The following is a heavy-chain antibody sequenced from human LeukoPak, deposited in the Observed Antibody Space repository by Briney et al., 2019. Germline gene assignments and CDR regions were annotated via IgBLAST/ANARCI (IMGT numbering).Heavy chain of an antibody. D-gene: IGHD5-12*01. CDR3: AKDQRPDSGYDIDF. V-gene: IGHV3-23*03. Sequence: GGSLRLSCAASGFTFRTDSMSWVRQAPRKGLEWVSVIFGGGTTTYYADSVKGRFTISRDNSKNTLYLQMHSLRAEDTGVYYCAKDQRPDSGYDIDFWGQGILVTVSS. CDR1: GFTFRTDS. CDR2: IFGGGTTT. J-gene: IGHJ4*02.